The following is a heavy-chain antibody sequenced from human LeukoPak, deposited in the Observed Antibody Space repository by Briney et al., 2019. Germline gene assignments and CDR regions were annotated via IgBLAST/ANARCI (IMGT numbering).Heavy chain of an antibody. J-gene: IGHJ4*02. V-gene: IGHV3-30*03. CDR1: GFTFSSYG. Sequence: AGGSLRLSCVTSGFTFSSYGMHWVRQVPGKGLEWVAVISYDAKSNYHVDSVKGRFTISRDNSKNTLYLQMNSLRAEDTAVYYCATDGYYAQYYFDYWGQGTLVTVSS. D-gene: IGHD1-26*01. CDR3: ATDGYYAQYYFDY. CDR2: ISYDAKSN.